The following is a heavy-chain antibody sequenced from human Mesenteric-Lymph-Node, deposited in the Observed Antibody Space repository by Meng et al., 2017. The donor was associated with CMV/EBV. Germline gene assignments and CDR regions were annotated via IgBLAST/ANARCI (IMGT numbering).Heavy chain of an antibody. CDR3: VYRRPAGGLSDP. J-gene: IGHJ5*02. D-gene: IGHD4-23*01. Sequence: TVSGFSLSTTGVGVGWIRQPAGKALECLALIYWDDDKRYSPSLRNRLTITKDTSRNQVVLTMTNMEPVDTATYSCVYRRPAGGLSDPWGQGTLVTVSS. V-gene: IGHV2-5*02. CDR1: GFSLSTTGVG. CDR2: IYWDDDK.